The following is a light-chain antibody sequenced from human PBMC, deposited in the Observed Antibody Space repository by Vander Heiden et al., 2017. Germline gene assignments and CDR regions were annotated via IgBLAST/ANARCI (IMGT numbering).Light chain of an antibody. CDR3: QSADSNGTWV. CDR2: KDD. J-gene: IGLJ3*02. V-gene: IGLV3-25*03. Sequence: SYELTPPPSVSVSPGQTARITCSGDALANQYAYWSQQKPGQAPVLVIYKDDERPSGIPERFSGSSSETTVTLTISGVQAEDEADYYCQSADSNGTWVFGGGTKLTVL. CDR1: ALANQY.